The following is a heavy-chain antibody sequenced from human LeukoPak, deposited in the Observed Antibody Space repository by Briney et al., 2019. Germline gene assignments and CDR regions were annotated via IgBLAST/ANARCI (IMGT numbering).Heavy chain of an antibody. CDR3: ARGRGWEQIFDY. CDR1: GASISSDNYY. CDR2: IYYSGST. D-gene: IGHD1-26*01. Sequence: PSQTLSLTRTVSGASISSDNYYWSWIRQPPGKGLEWIGYIYYSGSTNYNPSLKSRVTISVDTSKNQFSLKLSSVTAADTAVYYCARGRGWEQIFDYWGQGTLVTVSS. V-gene: IGHV4-61*01. J-gene: IGHJ4*02.